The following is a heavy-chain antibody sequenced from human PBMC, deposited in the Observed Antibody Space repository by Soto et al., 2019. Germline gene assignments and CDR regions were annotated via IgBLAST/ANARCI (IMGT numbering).Heavy chain of an antibody. CDR1: SGSISSSNW. Sequence: SETLSLTCAVSSGSISSSNWWSWVRQPPGKGLEWIGEIYHSGSTNYNPSLKSRVTISVDKSKNQFSLKLSSVTAADTAVYYCARASIVATIYFDYWGQGTLVTVSS. V-gene: IGHV4-4*02. J-gene: IGHJ4*02. CDR2: IYHSGST. CDR3: ARASIVATIYFDY. D-gene: IGHD5-12*01.